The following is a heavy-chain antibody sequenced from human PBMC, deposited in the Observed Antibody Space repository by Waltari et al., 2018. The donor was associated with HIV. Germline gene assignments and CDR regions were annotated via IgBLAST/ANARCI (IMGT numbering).Heavy chain of an antibody. Sequence: QAQLVQSGAEVKKPGASVKVSCRASGINFNADAVHWVRQAPGQSLQWLRSINVGTIISRYSRLFQGRLTFTSDTSEATIFMELRSLKSEDTAVYFWAGGSAWLVNVLEIWGQGTLVTVSS. J-gene: IGHJ4*02. CDR2: INVGTIIS. D-gene: IGHD5-12*01. CDR1: GINFNADA. CDR3: AGGSAWLVNVLEI. V-gene: IGHV1-3*01.